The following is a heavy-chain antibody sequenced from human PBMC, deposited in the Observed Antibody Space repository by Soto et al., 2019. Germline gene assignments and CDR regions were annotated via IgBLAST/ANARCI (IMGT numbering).Heavy chain of an antibody. Sequence: GGSLRLSCAASGFTFSSYAMHWVRQAPGKGLEWVAVISYDGSNKYYADSVKGRFTISRDNSKNTLYLQMNSLRAEDTAVYYCARDHSSSWYRYYYYGMDVWGQGTTVTVS. D-gene: IGHD6-13*01. CDR3: ARDHSSSWYRYYYYGMDV. CDR2: ISYDGSNK. V-gene: IGHV3-30-3*01. J-gene: IGHJ6*02. CDR1: GFTFSSYA.